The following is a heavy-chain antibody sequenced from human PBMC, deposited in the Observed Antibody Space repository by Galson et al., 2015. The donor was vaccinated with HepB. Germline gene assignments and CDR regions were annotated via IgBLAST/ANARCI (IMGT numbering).Heavy chain of an antibody. V-gene: IGHV1-69*13. CDR1: GGTFSSYA. CDR3: ARVRELLFPRFDP. J-gene: IGHJ5*02. CDR2: IIPIFGTA. Sequence: SVKVSCKASGGTFSSYAISWVRQAPGQGLEWMGGIIPIFGTANYAQEFQGRVTITADESTSTAYMELSSLRSEDTAVYYCARVRELLFPRFDPWGQGTLVTVSS. D-gene: IGHD1-26*01.